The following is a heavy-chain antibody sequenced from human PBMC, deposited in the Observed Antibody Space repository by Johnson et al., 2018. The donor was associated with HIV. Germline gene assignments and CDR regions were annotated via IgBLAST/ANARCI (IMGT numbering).Heavy chain of an antibody. CDR2: INWNGGST. CDR1: GFTFDDYG. D-gene: IGHD2-21*01. CDR3: ARDCGGDCSSAFDI. Sequence: VQLLESGGGVVRPGGSLRLSCAASGFTFDDYGMSWVRQAPGKGLEWVSGINWNGGSTGYADSVKGRFTISRDNAKNSLYLQMNSLRAEDTSLYYCARDCGGDCSSAFDIWGQGTMVTVSS. V-gene: IGHV3-20*04. J-gene: IGHJ3*02.